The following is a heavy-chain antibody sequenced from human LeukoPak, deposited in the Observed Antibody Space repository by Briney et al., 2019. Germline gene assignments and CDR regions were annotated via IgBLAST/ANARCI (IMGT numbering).Heavy chain of an antibody. D-gene: IGHD6-13*01. Sequence: GGSLRLSCAASGFTFSSYAMSWVRQAPGKGLEWVSAISGSGGSTYYADSVNGRLTISRDNSNNLLYLRMNSLTTEDTAVYYCAREWSQYSSTWKGAFDIWGQGTMVTVSS. CDR3: AREWSQYSSTWKGAFDI. J-gene: IGHJ3*02. CDR1: GFTFSSYA. V-gene: IGHV3-23*01. CDR2: ISGSGGST.